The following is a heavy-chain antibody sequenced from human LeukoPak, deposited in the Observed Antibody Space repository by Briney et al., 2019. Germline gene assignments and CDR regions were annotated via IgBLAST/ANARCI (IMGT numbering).Heavy chain of an antibody. D-gene: IGHD4-17*01. CDR2: ISGSGGST. CDR1: GFTFSSYA. J-gene: IGHJ4*02. V-gene: IGHV3-23*01. Sequence: GGSLRLSCAASGFTFSSYAMSWVRQAPGKGLEWVSVISGSGGSTYYADSVKGRFTISRDNSKNTLYLQMNSLRAEDTAIYYCAKFGFWVRGDYDFNYWGQGTLVTVSS. CDR3: AKFGFWVRGDYDFNY.